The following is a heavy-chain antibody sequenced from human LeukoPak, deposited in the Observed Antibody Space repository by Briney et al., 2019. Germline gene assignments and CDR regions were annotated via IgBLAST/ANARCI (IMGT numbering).Heavy chain of an antibody. CDR1: GYTFTSYG. CDR2: NSAYNGNT. V-gene: IGHV1-18*01. CDR3: ARDRNPDYSSGWYSDAFDI. J-gene: IGHJ3*02. D-gene: IGHD6-19*01. Sequence: ASVKVSCKASGYTFTSYGISWVRQAPGQGLEWMGWNSAYNGNTNYAQKLQGRVTMTTDTSTSTAYMELRSLRSDDTAVYYCARDRNPDYSSGWYSDAFDIWGQGTMVTVSS.